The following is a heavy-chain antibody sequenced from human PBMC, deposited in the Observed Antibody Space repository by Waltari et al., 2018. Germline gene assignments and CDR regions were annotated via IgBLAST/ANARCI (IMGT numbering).Heavy chain of an antibody. J-gene: IGHJ4*02. CDR2: VHGSGKT. Sequence: QESGPGLVKPSGTLSLTCAVSGATITHYYWWIWVRQSPGKGLEWIGQVHGSGKTNYNPSFASRLIMSLDTSTNQISLKVTSATAADTATYYCARDRGRGLYLDSWGQGTLVTVSP. V-gene: IGHV4-4*02. CDR1: GATITHYYW. CDR3: ARDRGRGLYLDS. D-gene: IGHD2-15*01.